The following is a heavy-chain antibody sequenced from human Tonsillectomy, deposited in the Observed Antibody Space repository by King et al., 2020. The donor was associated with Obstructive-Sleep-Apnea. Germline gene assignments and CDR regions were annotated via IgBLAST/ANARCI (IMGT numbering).Heavy chain of an antibody. CDR3: ARWNYYDSSGYYRWRAFDI. D-gene: IGHD3-22*01. J-gene: IGHJ3*02. CDR2: IYYSGST. V-gene: IGHV4-59*11. Sequence: VQLQESGPGLVKPSETLSLTCTVSGGSINNHYWSWIRQPPGKGLEWIGYIYYSGSTNYNPSLKSRVTISLDTSKNQFSLKLSSVTATDTAVYYCARWNYYDSSGYYRWRAFDIWGQGTMVTVSS. CDR1: GGSINNHY.